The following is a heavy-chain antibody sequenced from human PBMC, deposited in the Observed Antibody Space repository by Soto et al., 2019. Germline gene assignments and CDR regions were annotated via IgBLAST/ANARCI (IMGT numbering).Heavy chain of an antibody. CDR3: ARGGGGSYGY. CDR2: IYYSGST. J-gene: IGHJ4*02. D-gene: IGHD3-16*01. CDR1: DGTIIGYY. Sequence: SVTMSLTCTVSDGTIIGYYWSWIRQSPGKGLEWIGYIYYSGSTNYNPSFKSRVTMSVDTSKNQFSLKLSSVTAADSAVYYCARGGGGSYGYWGQGSLVTVSS. V-gene: IGHV4-59*01.